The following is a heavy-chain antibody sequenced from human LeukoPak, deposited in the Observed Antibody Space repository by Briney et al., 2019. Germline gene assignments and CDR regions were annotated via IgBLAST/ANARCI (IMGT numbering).Heavy chain of an antibody. D-gene: IGHD3-10*01. V-gene: IGHV3-21*01. CDR3: ARVGEIGDAFDI. Sequence: GGSLRLSCAASGFTFSSYSMNWVRQAPGKGLEWVSSTSSSSSYIYYADSVKGRFTISRDNAKSSLYLQMNSLRAEDTAVYYCARVGEIGDAFDIWGQGTMVTVSS. CDR1: GFTFSSYS. CDR2: TSSSSSYI. J-gene: IGHJ3*02.